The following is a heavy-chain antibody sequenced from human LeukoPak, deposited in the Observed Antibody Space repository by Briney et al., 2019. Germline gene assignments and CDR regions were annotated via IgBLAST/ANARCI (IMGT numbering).Heavy chain of an antibody. CDR1: GYTFTGYY. CDR2: ISAYNGNT. CDR3: ARAPPPIVGATVNWFDP. D-gene: IGHD1-26*01. J-gene: IGHJ5*02. Sequence: GASVKVSCKASGYTFTGYYMHWVRQAPGQGLEWMGWISAYNGNTNYAQKLQGRVTMTTDTSTSTAYMELRSLRSDDTAVYYCARAPPPIVGATVNWFDPWGQGTLVTVSS. V-gene: IGHV1-18*04.